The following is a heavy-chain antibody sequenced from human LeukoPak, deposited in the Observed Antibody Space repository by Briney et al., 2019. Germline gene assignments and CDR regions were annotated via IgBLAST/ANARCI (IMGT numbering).Heavy chain of an antibody. V-gene: IGHV3-23*01. CDR1: AFTLSSSS. CDR2: ISVSGGST. D-gene: IGHD1-26*01. CDR3: AKEAISGSSDS. Sequence: PGGSLRLSCAASAFTLSSSSMNWVRQAPGKGLEWVSVISVSGGSTYYADSVKGRFTISRDNSKNTLYLQMNSLRAEDTAVYYCAKEAISGSSDSWGQGTLVTVSS. J-gene: IGHJ5*02.